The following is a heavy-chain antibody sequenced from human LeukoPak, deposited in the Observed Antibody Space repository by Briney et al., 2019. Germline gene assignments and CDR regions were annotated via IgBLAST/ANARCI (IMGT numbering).Heavy chain of an antibody. D-gene: IGHD2-2*01. CDR2: IYYSGST. Sequence: SETLSLTCTVSGGSINDCWSWIRQPPGKGLEWIGYIYYSGSTNYNPSLKSRVTISVDTSKNQFSLKLSSVTAADTAVYYCARGPSYPSATYYYYYGMDVWGQGTTVTVSS. CDR1: GGSINDC. V-gene: IGHV4-59*01. CDR3: ARGPSYPSATYYYYYGMDV. J-gene: IGHJ6*02.